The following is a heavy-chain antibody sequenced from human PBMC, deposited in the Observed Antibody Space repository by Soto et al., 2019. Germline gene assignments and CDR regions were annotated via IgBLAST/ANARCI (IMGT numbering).Heavy chain of an antibody. CDR3: ARDQMMGSPRPWWFDP. V-gene: IGHV3-21*01. D-gene: IGHD3-16*01. Sequence: VGSLRLSCAASGFTFSSYSMNWVRQAPGKGLEWVSSISSSSSYIYYADSVKGRFTISRDNAKNSLYLQMNSLRAEDTAVYYCARDQMMGSPRPWWFDPWGPGTLVTVSS. J-gene: IGHJ5*02. CDR1: GFTFSSYS. CDR2: ISSSSSYI.